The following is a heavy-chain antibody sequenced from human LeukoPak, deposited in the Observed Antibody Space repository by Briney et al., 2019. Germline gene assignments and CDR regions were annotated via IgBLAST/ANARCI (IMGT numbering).Heavy chain of an antibody. CDR1: GYTFTSYG. CDR2: ISAYNGNT. D-gene: IGHD4/OR15-4a*01. J-gene: IGHJ4*02. V-gene: IGHV1-18*01. Sequence: ASVKVSCKASGYTFTSYGISWVRQAPGQGLEWMGWISAYNGNTNYAQKLQGRVTMTTDTSTSTAYMELRSLRSDDTAVYNCARDPQNVLEFDYWGQGTLVTVSS. CDR3: ARDPQNVLEFDY.